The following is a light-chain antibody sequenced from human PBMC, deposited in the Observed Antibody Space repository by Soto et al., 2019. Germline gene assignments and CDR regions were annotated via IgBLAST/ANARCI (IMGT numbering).Light chain of an antibody. V-gene: IGKV1-5*03. CDR3: QQYNSYSPT. CDR2: KAS. Sequence: DIQMTQSPSTLSASVGDRVTITCRASQSISTWLAWYQQEPGKAPKLLIHKASSLQSGVPSRFSGSGSGTDFPLTISSLHPDDLATYYCQQYNSYSPTFGQGTRVEIK. J-gene: IGKJ1*01. CDR1: QSISTW.